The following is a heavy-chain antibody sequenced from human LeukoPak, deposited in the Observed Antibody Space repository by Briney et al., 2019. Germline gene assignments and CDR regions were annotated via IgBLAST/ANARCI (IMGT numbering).Heavy chain of an antibody. CDR1: GFTFTDYW. V-gene: IGHV3-7*01. D-gene: IGHD1-26*01. CDR3: ARVGTWELQRVFDN. CDR2: INRAGIES. J-gene: IGHJ4*02. Sequence: GGSLRLSCAASGFTFTDYWMTWVRQVPGKGLEWVANINRAGIESYYVDSVKGRFTISRDNAESSLYLQMDSLRVDDTAVYYCARVGTWELQRVFDNWGQGTLVTVSS.